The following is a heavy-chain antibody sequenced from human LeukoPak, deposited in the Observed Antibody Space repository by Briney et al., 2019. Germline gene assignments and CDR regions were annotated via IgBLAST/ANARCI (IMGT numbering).Heavy chain of an antibody. J-gene: IGHJ4*02. CDR3: ARQLGYCSSASCYADKVDY. V-gene: IGHV4-59*08. Sequence: SETLSLTCTLSGGSISTYYWSWIRQPPGKGLEWIGYIYHSGSTNYNPSLKSRVTISVDPSKNQFSLKLSSVTAADTAVYYCARQLGYCSSASCYADKVDYWGQGTLVTVSS. CDR2: IYHSGST. D-gene: IGHD2-2*01. CDR1: GGSISTYY.